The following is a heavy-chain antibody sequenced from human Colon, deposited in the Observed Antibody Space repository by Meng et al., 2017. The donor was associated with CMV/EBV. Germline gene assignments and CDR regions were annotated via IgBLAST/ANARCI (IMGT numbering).Heavy chain of an antibody. CDR2: MSSSGSII. CDR1: GFTLNTYE. D-gene: IGHD2-15*01. V-gene: IGHV3-48*03. Sequence: GESLKISCVDSGFTLNTYEMHWVRQAPGKGLEWVSSMSSSGSIIYYADSVKGRFTVSRDIAENSMFLQMNSLRVEDTAVYYCVRGLRPWSQGTLVTVSS. CDR3: VRGLRP. J-gene: IGHJ5*02.